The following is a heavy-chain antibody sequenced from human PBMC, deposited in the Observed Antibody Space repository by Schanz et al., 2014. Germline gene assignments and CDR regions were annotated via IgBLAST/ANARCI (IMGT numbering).Heavy chain of an antibody. CDR3: ARIIDGDYLY. V-gene: IGHV1-69*09. J-gene: IGHJ4*02. Sequence: QVQLVQSGAEVKKPGASVRVSCKASGATFNSYAFGWVRQAPGQGFEWVGSIIPPLRQTRYAQKFEERVIITADTSTTTVYMDLANLTSDDTAVYFCARIIDGDYLYWGQGTLVTVSS. CDR2: IIPPLRQT. CDR1: GATFNSYA. D-gene: IGHD4-17*01.